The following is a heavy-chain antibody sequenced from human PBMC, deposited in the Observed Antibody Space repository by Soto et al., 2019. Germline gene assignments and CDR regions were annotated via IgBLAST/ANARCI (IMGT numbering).Heavy chain of an antibody. CDR2: MNPRSGNT. V-gene: IGHV1-8*01. CDR3: TRARGAETFDF. CDR1: GDTFSKYD. Sequence: QVMLVQSGAEVKKPGASVKVSCQASGDTFSKYDIHWVRLATGHGLEWMGGMNPRSGNTGYAQKLRGRVIMTRNTAITTAYMELSSLKYEDSAIYYCTRARGAETFDFWGQGSRVTVSS. D-gene: IGHD2-15*01. J-gene: IGHJ5*01.